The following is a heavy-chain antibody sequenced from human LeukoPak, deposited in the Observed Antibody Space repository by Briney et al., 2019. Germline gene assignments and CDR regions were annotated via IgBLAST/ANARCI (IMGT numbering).Heavy chain of an antibody. V-gene: IGHV3-7*01. CDR1: GFTFSSYW. Sequence: GGSLRLSCAASGFTFSSYWMSWVRQAPGEGLERVANIKQDGSEKYSVDSVKGRFTISRDNAKNSLYMQMNSLRAEDTAVYYCARVMSASVWRSYGSYYYYYYMDIWGKGTTVTVSS. CDR3: ARVMSASVWRSYGSYYYYYYMDI. J-gene: IGHJ6*03. CDR2: IKQDGSEK. D-gene: IGHD3-16*01.